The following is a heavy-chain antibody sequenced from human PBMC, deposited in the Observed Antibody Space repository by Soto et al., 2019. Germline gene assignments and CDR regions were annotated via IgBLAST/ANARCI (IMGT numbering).Heavy chain of an antibody. CDR1: GGTFSSYA. CDR2: IIPIFGTA. J-gene: IGHJ4*02. V-gene: IGHV1-69*01. Sequence: QVQLVQSGAEVKKPGSSVKVSCKASGGTFSSYAISWVRQAPGQGLEWMGGIIPIFGTANYAQKFQGRVTITADESTRTADMELSSLRSEDTAVYYCAREGYYYDSSGYYGYWGQGPLVTVSS. CDR3: AREGYYYDSSGYYGY. D-gene: IGHD3-22*01.